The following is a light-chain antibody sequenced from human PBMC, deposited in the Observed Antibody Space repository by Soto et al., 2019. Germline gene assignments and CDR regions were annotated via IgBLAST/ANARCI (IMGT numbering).Light chain of an antibody. J-gene: IGLJ3*02. CDR1: SSNIGSNY. V-gene: IGLV1-51*01. CDR2: DNN. CDR3: GTWDTTLSAGRAV. Sequence: QSVLTQPPSVSAAPGQRVTISCSGASSNIGSNYVSWYQQFPGTDPRLLIYDNNKRHSGIPDRFSGSKSGTSATLVITGRQTGDEADYYCGTWDTTLSAGRAVFGGGTKRTVL.